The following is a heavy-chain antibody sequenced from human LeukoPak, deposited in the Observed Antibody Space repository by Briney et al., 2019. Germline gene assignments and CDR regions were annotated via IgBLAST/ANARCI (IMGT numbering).Heavy chain of an antibody. Sequence: SETLSLTCTVSGGSISSYHWSWIRQPPGKGLEWIGYLYSSGNTNYNPSLKSRVTISVDTSKNQFSLKLSSVTAADTAVYYCARDSYSSGWYGYWGQGTLVTVSS. D-gene: IGHD6-19*01. J-gene: IGHJ4*02. CDR1: GGSISSYH. CDR2: LYSSGNT. V-gene: IGHV4-59*01. CDR3: ARDSYSSGWYGY.